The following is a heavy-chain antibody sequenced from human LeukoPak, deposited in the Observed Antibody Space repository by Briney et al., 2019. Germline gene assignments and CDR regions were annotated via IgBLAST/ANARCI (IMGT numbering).Heavy chain of an antibody. Sequence: GGSLRLSCAASGFSFPNYAMAWVRQAPGKGLEWVSTINPARNTYYADSVKGRFTISRDNSKNTLYLQMNSLRAEDTAVYYCAKDQDYGDYFDCWGQGTLVTVSS. CDR1: GFSFPNYA. CDR3: AKDQDYGDYFDC. J-gene: IGHJ4*02. V-gene: IGHV3-23*01. CDR2: INPARNT. D-gene: IGHD4-17*01.